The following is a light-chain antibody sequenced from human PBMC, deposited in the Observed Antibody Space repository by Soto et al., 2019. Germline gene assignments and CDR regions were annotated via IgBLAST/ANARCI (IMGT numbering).Light chain of an antibody. V-gene: IGLV2-14*01. CDR1: SSDIGAYNY. CDR2: DVS. Sequence: QSVLTQPASVSGSPGQSITISCTGASSDIGAYNYVSWYQQHPGKAPKLMIYDVSNRPSGISDRFSGSKSGNTASLTISGLQAEDEADYFCSSYTSSSTYVFGTGTKVTL. CDR3: SSYTSSSTYV. J-gene: IGLJ1*01.